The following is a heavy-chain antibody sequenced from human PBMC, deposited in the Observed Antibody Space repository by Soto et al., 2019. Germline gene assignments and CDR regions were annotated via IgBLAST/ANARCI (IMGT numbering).Heavy chain of an antibody. CDR2: IYYSGST. Sequence: SETLSLTCTVSGGSVSSGGYYWSWIRQPPGKGLEWIGYIYYSGSTNYNPSLKSRVTISVDTSKNQFSLKLSSVTAADTAVYYCAGRIAVAGTFDYWGQGTLVTVSS. V-gene: IGHV4-61*08. D-gene: IGHD6-19*01. CDR1: GGSVSSGGYY. CDR3: AGRIAVAGTFDY. J-gene: IGHJ4*02.